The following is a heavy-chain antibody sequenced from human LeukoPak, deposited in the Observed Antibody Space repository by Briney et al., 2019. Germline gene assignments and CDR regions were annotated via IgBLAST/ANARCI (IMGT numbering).Heavy chain of an antibody. D-gene: IGHD3-22*01. CDR3: AREAYYYDSSGYSYFDY. CDR1: GRSISSYY. V-gene: IGHV4-59*01. CDR2: IYYSGST. J-gene: IGHJ4*02. Sequence: SETLSLTCTVSGRSISSYYWSWIRQPPGKGLEWIGYIYYSGSTNYNPSLKSRVTISVDTSKNQFSLKLSSVTAADTAVYYCAREAYYYDSSGYSYFDYWGEGTLVTVSS.